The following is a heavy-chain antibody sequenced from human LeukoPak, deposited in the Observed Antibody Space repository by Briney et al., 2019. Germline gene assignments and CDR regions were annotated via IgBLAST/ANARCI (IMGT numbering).Heavy chain of an antibody. J-gene: IGHJ3*02. CDR1: GFSFSSYW. V-gene: IGHV3-7*01. CDR3: ARDCGGDCSWAFDI. Sequence: GGSLRLSCAASGFSFSSYWMSWVRQAPGKGLEWVANIKQDGSEKYYVDSVKGRFTISRDNAKNSLYLQMNSLRAEDTAVYYCARDCGGDCSWAFDIWGQGTMVTVSS. D-gene: IGHD2-21*02. CDR2: IKQDGSEK.